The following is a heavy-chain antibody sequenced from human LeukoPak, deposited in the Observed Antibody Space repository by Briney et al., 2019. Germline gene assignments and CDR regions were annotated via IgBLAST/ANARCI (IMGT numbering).Heavy chain of an antibody. J-gene: IGHJ4*02. CDR2: IYHSGST. D-gene: IGHD6-19*01. V-gene: IGHV4-4*02. CDR3: AREGYSSGWYLDY. CDR1: GGSISSSNW. Sequence: PSETLSLTCAVSGGSISSSNWWSWVRQPPGEGLEWIGEIYHSGSTNYNPSLKSRVTISVDKSKNQFSLKLSSVTAADTAVYYYAREGYSSGWYLDYWGQGTLVTVSS.